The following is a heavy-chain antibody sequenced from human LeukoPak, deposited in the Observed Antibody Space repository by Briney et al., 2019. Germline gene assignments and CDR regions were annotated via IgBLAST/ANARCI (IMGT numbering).Heavy chain of an antibody. CDR1: GFTFDDYA. CDR2: ISWNSGSI. J-gene: IGHJ6*02. Sequence: GGSLRLSCAASGFTFDDYAMHWVRQAPGKGLEWVSGISWNSGSIGYADSVKGRFTISRDNAKNSLYLQMNSLRAEDTALYYCAKGNRRYYYYYGMDVRGQGTAVTVSS. CDR3: AKGNRRYYYYYGMDV. V-gene: IGHV3-9*01.